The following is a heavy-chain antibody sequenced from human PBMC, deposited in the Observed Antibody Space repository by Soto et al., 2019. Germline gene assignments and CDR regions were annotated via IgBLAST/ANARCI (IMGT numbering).Heavy chain of an antibody. CDR1: GGSFSGYY. V-gene: IGHV4-34*01. CDR3: ARGSLGIAVLGTGRSKCNWFDP. J-gene: IGHJ5*02. Sequence: QVQLQQWGAGLLKPSETLSLTCAVYGGSFSGYYWSWIRQPPGKGLEWIGEINHSGSTNYNPSLKSRVTISIETSKTQFAVKLSCVTAADTAIYYCARGSLGIAVLGTGRSKCNWFDPWGQGTLVTVSS. CDR2: INHSGST. D-gene: IGHD6-19*01.